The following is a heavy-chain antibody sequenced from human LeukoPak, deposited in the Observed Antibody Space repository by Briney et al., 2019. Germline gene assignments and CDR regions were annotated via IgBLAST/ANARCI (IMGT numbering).Heavy chain of an antibody. CDR3: ARDPLRYLRVGHYDY. Sequence: GGSLRLSCVGSGFSFRSHWVNWVRQSPGKGLEWVSSIDYDSSHIYYAASVRGRFTISRDNARNSVYLQMNSLRVEDTAVYYCARDPLRYLRVGHYDYWGQGTLVAVSS. V-gene: IGHV3-21*01. CDR2: IDYDSSHI. CDR1: GFSFRSHW. J-gene: IGHJ4*02. D-gene: IGHD3-9*01.